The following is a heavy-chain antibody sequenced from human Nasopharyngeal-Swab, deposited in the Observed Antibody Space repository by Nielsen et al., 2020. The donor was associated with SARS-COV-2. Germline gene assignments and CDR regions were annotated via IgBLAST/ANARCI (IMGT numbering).Heavy chain of an antibody. CDR2: TWYRSKWNY. D-gene: IGHD6-13*01. CDR3: ARIQQQLPGIV. V-gene: IGHV6-1*01. J-gene: IGHJ3*01. Sequence: SQTLSLTCAISGDRVSHDRAAWSWIRQSPSRGLEWLGRTWYRSKWNYDYATSLSGRLTVSPDTAKNQFSLHLNSVTPDDAAVYYCARIQQQLPGIVWGQGTMVIVSS. CDR1: GDRVSHDRAA.